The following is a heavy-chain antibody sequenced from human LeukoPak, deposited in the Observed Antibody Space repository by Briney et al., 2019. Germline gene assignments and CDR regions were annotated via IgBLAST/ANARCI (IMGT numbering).Heavy chain of an antibody. D-gene: IGHD3-22*01. CDR1: GFTFSSYA. Sequence: GGSLRLSCAASGFTFSSYAMHWVRQAPGKGLEWVAVISYDGSNKYYADSVKGRFTISRDNSKNTLYLQMNSLRAEDTAVYYCASGDRSGYYYGDLDYWGQGTLVTVSS. CDR2: ISYDGSNK. CDR3: ASGDRSGYYYGDLDY. J-gene: IGHJ4*02. V-gene: IGHV3-30-3*01.